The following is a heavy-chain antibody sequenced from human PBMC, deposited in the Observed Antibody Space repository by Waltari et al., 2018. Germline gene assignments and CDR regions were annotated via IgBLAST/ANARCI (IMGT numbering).Heavy chain of an antibody. Sequence: SWNRLSPGKGLEWIGDIYYNGNANYNPSLRSRLTISIDTSKNQFSLKLTSVTAADTAIYYCARDFGYSSADWGQGIQVTVSS. V-gene: IGHV4-30-4*01. CDR2: IYYNGNA. D-gene: IGHD4-4*01. J-gene: IGHJ4*02. CDR3: ARDFGYSSAD.